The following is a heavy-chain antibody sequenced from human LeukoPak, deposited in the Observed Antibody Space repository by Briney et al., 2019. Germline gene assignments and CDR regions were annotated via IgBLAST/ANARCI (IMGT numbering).Heavy chain of an antibody. J-gene: IGHJ4*02. V-gene: IGHV3-30*04. CDR1: GFAFSTST. CDR3: ARDPFDSNDYPGAY. D-gene: IGHD3-22*01. Sequence: GGSLRLSCVASGFAFSTSTMHWFRQSPGEGLEWAAVISFDGSNTYHADSVRGRFTISRDNSKSTLYLQMSSLKVEDTAVYYCARDPFDSNDYPGAYWGQGILVTVFS. CDR2: ISFDGSNT.